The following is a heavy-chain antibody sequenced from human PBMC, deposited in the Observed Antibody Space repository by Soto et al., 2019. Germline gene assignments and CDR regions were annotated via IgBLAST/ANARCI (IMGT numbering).Heavy chain of an antibody. CDR2: MNPNSGNT. CDR1: GYTFTSYD. V-gene: IGHV1-8*01. D-gene: IGHD2-2*01. Sequence: QVQLVQSGAEVKKPGASVKVSCKASGYTFTSYDINWVRQATGQGLEWMGWMNPNSGNTGYAQKFQGRVTMTRNTSISTAYRELSSLRSEDTAVYYCARGGVVVPAAYYYYYGMAVWGQGTTVTVSS. J-gene: IGHJ6*02. CDR3: ARGGVVVPAAYYYYYGMAV.